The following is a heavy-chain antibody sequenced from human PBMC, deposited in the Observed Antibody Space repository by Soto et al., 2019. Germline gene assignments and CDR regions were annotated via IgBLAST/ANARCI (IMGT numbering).Heavy chain of an antibody. CDR3: ARGAVTGTSLFDY. CDR1: GFTLTTYS. Sequence: PGGSLRLSCAVSGFTLTTYSMNWVRQAPGKGLEWISFINKNGFTIYYADSVQGRLTISRDYAKNSLYLQMDSLRHEDTAVYYCARGAVTGTSLFDYWGLGTLVTVSS. V-gene: IGHV3-48*02. J-gene: IGHJ4*02. CDR2: INKNGFTI. D-gene: IGHD6-19*01.